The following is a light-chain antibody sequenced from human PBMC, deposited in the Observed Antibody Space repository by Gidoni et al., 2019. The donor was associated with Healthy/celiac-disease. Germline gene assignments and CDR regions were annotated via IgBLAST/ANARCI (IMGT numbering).Light chain of an antibody. J-gene: IGLJ1*01. CDR3: SSYTSSSSRGV. V-gene: IGLV2-14*01. Sequence: QSALTQPASVSGSPGQSVTISCTGTSSDVGGYNYVSWYQQHPGKAPKLMIYEVSNRPSGGSNRVSGSKSGNTVALTISELQAEDEADYYCSSYTSSSSRGVFGTGTKVTVL. CDR2: EVS. CDR1: SSDVGGYNY.